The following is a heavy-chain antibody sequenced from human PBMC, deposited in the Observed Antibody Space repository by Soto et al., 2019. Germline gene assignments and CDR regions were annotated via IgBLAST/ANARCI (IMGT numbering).Heavy chain of an antibody. CDR1: GGTFGGFP. D-gene: IGHD2-15*01. CDR2: IIPGLGTS. J-gene: IGHJ6*02. V-gene: IGHV1-69*13. CDR3: ARLSDCSDTTCSDGYYGLDV. Sequence: GASVKVSCKASGGTFGGFPISWVRQAPGQGLEWMGEIIPGLGTSKYAQKFQGRVTITAGESTSTAYMDLTSLRSDDTAVYYCARLSDCSDTTCSDGYYGLDVWGQGTTVTVSS.